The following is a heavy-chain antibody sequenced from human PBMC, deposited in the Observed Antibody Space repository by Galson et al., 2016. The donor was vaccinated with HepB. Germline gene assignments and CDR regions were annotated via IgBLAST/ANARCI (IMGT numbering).Heavy chain of an antibody. D-gene: IGHD3-10*01. Sequence: SETLSLTCTVSGGSVSSTTYYWGWIRQPPGKGLEWIGNTFYSGRTYYNPSLKSRLTISVDPSKNQFSLRLRSVTAADPAVYYCARQRRFGTWDEIDYWGQGTLVTVSS. CDR1: GGSVSSTTYY. V-gene: IGHV4-39*01. CDR3: ARQRRFGTWDEIDY. CDR2: TFYSGRT. J-gene: IGHJ4*02.